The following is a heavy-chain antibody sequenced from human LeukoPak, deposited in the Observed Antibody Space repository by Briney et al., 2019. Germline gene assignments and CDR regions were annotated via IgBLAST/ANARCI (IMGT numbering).Heavy chain of an antibody. CDR2: ISGSGGST. Sequence: GGSLRLSCAASGFTFSSYGMHWVRQAPGKGLEWVSAISGSGGSTYYADSVKGRFTISRDNSKNTLYLQMNSLRAEDTAVYYCAKDTYYYDSITWGQGTLVTVSS. V-gene: IGHV3-23*01. CDR1: GFTFSSYG. D-gene: IGHD3-22*01. J-gene: IGHJ5*02. CDR3: AKDTYYYDSIT.